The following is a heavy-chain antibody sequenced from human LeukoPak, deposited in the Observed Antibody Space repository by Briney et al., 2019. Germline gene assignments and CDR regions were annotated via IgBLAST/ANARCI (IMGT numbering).Heavy chain of an antibody. V-gene: IGHV1-18*01. CDR2: ISAYNGKT. D-gene: IGHD4-17*01. CDR3: ARDPHHDYERMDV. Sequence: APVKASCQPSGFTFTSYGISWVRQAPGHGLEWMGWISAYNGKTNYAHKLHGTVTMTTDTSTSTAYIELRSLRTDETAVYYCARDPHHDYERMDVWGQGTTVTVSS. CDR1: GFTFTSYG. J-gene: IGHJ6*02.